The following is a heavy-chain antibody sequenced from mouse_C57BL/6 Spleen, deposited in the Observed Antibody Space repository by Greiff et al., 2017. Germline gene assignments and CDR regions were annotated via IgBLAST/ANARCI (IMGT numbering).Heavy chain of an antibody. CDR2: IDPEDGDT. CDR3: TSCDCDGGDYAMDY. J-gene: IGHJ4*01. V-gene: IGHV14-1*01. Sequence: EVQLQQSGAELVRPGASVKLSCTASGFNIKDYYMHWVKQRPEQGLEWIGRIDPEDGDTEYAPKFQGKATMTADTSSNTAYLQLSSLTSEDTAVYYCTSCDCDGGDYAMDYWGQGTSVTVSS. CDR1: GFNIKDYY.